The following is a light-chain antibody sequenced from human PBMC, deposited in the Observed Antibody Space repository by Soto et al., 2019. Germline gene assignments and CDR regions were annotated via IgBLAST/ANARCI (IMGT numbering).Light chain of an antibody. J-gene: IGKJ1*01. CDR3: QQYNEWPRT. CDR2: GAA. V-gene: IGKV3-15*01. Sequence: DIVMTQSPATLSASPGEGAALSCRASQSVRSSLAWYQQIPGQAPRLLIYGAATRATGIPARFSGSGSGTEFTLTISSLQSEDFAVYYCQQYNEWPRTFGQGTKVDVK. CDR1: QSVRSS.